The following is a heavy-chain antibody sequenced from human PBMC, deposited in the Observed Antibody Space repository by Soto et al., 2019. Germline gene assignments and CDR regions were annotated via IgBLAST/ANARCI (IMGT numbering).Heavy chain of an antibody. CDR2: IYYSGST. CDR1: GGSISSYY. CDR3: ARDSGYNYGSFRWFDP. D-gene: IGHD5-18*01. V-gene: IGHV4-59*01. J-gene: IGHJ5*02. Sequence: SETLSLTCTVSGGSISSYYWSWIRQPPGKGLEWIGYIYYSGSTNYTPSLKSRVTISVDTSKNQFSLKLSSVTAADTAVYYCARDSGYNYGSFRWFDPWGQGTLVTVS.